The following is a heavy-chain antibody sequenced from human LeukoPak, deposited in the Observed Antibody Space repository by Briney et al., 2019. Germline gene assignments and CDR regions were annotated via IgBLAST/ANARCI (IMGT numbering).Heavy chain of an antibody. Sequence: ASVKVSCKASGYTFTGYYMHWIRQAPGQGLEWMGWINPNSGGTNYAQSFQGRVTMTRDTSISTAYMELSRLRSDETAVYYCARAKSLQSFDYWGQGTLVTVSS. CDR2: INPNSGGT. V-gene: IGHV1-2*02. J-gene: IGHJ4*02. D-gene: IGHD4-11*01. CDR1: GYTFTGYY. CDR3: ARAKSLQSFDY.